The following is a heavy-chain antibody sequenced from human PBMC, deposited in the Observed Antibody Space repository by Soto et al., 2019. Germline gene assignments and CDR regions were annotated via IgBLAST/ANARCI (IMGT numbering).Heavy chain of an antibody. J-gene: IGHJ6*02. Sequence: GESLKISCKGSGYSFTSYWIGWVRQMPGKGLEWMGIIYPGDSDTRYSPSFQGQVTISADKSISTAYLQWSSLKASDTAMYYCARWKQQRQYYYYYYGMDVWGQGTTVPVSS. CDR3: ARWKQQRQYYYYYYGMDV. V-gene: IGHV5-51*01. CDR1: GYSFTSYW. CDR2: IYPGDSDT. D-gene: IGHD6-13*01.